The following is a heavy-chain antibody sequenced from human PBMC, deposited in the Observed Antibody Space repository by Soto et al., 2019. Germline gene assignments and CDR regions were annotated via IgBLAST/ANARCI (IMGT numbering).Heavy chain of an antibody. CDR1: DGTIASGGYY. Sequence: QLQLQESGPGLVKPSQTLSLTCTVSDGTIASGGYYWNWIRQHPGKGLEWIGYIYYTGSTGYNPTLKSRVTNSIDTTKNQFSLKLRSVPAAVTAVYYCARDTSNCWYPVTDVIVIWGLGTIVNVSS. D-gene: IGHD6-13*01. V-gene: IGHV4-31*03. CDR3: ARDTSNCWYPVTDVIVI. CDR2: IYYTGST. J-gene: IGHJ3*02.